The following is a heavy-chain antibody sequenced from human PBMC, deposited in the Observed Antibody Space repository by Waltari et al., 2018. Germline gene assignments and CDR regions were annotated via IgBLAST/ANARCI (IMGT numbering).Heavy chain of an antibody. V-gene: IGHV4-59*08. Sequence: QVQLQESGPGLVKPSETLSLTCTVSGGSINISYWSWIRQPPGKGLEWIGYFYYTGNTIYNPSLESRVTLSADTSKNQVSLRLRSVTAADTAVYYCARGMSSVWYGPFDYWGQGTLVTVSS. J-gene: IGHJ4*02. CDR1: GGSINISY. CDR2: FYYTGNT. CDR3: ARGMSSVWYGPFDY. D-gene: IGHD6-19*01.